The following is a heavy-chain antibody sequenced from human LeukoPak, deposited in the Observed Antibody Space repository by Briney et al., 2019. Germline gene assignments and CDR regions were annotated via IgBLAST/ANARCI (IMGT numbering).Heavy chain of an antibody. D-gene: IGHD2-15*01. Sequence: GGSVTVSCKASGYTFSNNDINWVRQAPGQGVEWMGWMNPVSGNTVFAQKLKGRVTITRRTSISTAYMEMSSLRSDDTAVYYCARDRVDLGNWFDPWGQGTLVTVSS. V-gene: IGHV1-8*03. CDR1: GYTFSNND. J-gene: IGHJ5*02. CDR3: ARDRVDLGNWFDP. CDR2: MNPVSGNT.